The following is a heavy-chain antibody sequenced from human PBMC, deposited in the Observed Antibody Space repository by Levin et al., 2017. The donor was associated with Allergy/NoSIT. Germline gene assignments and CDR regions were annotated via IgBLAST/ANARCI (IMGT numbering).Heavy chain of an antibody. CDR3: ASPWGGGSGSYKTYYYYYYYMDV. D-gene: IGHD3-10*01. CDR1: GYTFTGYY. Sequence: ASVKVSCKASGYTFTGYYMHWVRQAPGQGLEWMGWINPNSGGTNYAQKFQGRVTMTRDTSIRTAYMELSRLRSDDTAVYICASPWGGGSGSYKTYYYYYYYMDVWGKGTTVTVSS. CDR2: INPNSGGT. J-gene: IGHJ6*03. V-gene: IGHV1-2*02.